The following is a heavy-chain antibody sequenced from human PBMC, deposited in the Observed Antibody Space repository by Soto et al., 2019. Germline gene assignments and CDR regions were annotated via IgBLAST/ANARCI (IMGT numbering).Heavy chain of an antibody. J-gene: IGHJ5*02. CDR3: AREISAGFGEPWLDP. Sequence: GGSLRLSCAASGFSVSSNYMTWVRQAPGKGLEWVSIIYSDGRTNYADPVKGRFTISRDNSKNTVYLQMTSLSADDTAVYYCAREISAGFGEPWLDPWGQGTLVTVSS. D-gene: IGHD3-10*01. CDR2: IYSDGRT. CDR1: GFSVSSNY. V-gene: IGHV3-53*01.